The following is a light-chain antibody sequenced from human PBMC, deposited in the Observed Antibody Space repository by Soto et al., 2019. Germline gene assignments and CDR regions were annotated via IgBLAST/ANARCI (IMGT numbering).Light chain of an antibody. CDR3: QQYGGSPFT. V-gene: IGKV3-20*01. CDR2: GAS. Sequence: EIVLTQSPATLSLSPGERATLSCRASQSVSSYLAWYQQKPGQAPRLLIYGASSRATGVPDRFSGSGSGTDFALTISRLETEDFAVYYCQQYGGSPFTFGPGTKVDIK. CDR1: QSVSSY. J-gene: IGKJ3*01.